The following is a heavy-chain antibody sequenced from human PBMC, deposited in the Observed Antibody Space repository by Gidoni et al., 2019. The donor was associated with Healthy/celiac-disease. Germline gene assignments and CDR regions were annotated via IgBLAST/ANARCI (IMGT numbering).Heavy chain of an antibody. J-gene: IGHJ5*02. Sequence: QVQLVQSGAEVKKPGASVKVACKASGYTFTGYYVHWVRQAPGQGLEWMGWINPNSCGTNYAQKFQGRVTMTRDTSISTAYMELSRLRSDDTAVYYCATDSSSWGSNWFDPWGQGTLVTVSS. D-gene: IGHD6-13*01. CDR3: ATDSSSWGSNWFDP. V-gene: IGHV1-2*02. CDR1: GYTFTGYY. CDR2: INPNSCGT.